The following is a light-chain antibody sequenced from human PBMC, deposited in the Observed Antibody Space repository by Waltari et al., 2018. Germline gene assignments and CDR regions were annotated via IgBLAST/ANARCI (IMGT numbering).Light chain of an antibody. CDR3: CSYTTSSTVV. Sequence: QSALTQPASVSGSPGQSITLSSTGTSSDAGGYNYVSWYQQHPGKAPKLMIYEVSNRPSGVSNRFSGSKSGNTASLTISGLQAEDEADYHCCSYTTSSTVVFGGGTKVTVL. CDR1: SSDAGGYNY. CDR2: EVS. J-gene: IGLJ2*01. V-gene: IGLV2-14*01.